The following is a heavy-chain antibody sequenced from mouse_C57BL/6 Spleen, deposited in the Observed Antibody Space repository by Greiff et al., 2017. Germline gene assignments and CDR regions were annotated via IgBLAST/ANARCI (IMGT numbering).Heavy chain of an antibody. Sequence: VQLQQPGAELVKPGASVKMSCKASGYTFTSYWITWVKQRPEQGLEWIGDIYPGSGSTNYNEKFKSKATLTVDTSSSTAYMQLSSLTSEDSAVYYCARDSSGPLGDWGQGTTLTVSS. V-gene: IGHV1-55*01. CDR1: GYTFTSYW. D-gene: IGHD3-2*02. J-gene: IGHJ2*01. CDR2: IYPGSGST. CDR3: ARDSSGPLGD.